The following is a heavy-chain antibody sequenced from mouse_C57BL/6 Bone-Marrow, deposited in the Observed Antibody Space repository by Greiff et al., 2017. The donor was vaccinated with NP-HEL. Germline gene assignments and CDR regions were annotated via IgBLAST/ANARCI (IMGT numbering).Heavy chain of an antibody. CDR1: GYTFTSYW. CDR3: ARLKALYYDPY. CDR2: IHPNSGST. D-gene: IGHD2-4*01. J-gene: IGHJ2*01. Sequence: QVQLQQPGAELVKPGASVKLSCKASGYTFTSYWMHWVKQRPGRGLEWIGMIHPNSGSTNYNEKFKSKATLTVDKSSSTAYMQLSSLTSEDSAVYYCARLKALYYDPYWGQGTTLTVSS. V-gene: IGHV1-64*01.